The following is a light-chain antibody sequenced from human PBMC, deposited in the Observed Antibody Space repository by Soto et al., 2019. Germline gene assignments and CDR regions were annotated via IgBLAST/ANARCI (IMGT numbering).Light chain of an antibody. V-gene: IGLV2-14*01. CDR3: FSYTTSSTLV. Sequence: QSALTQPASVSGSPGQSITISCTGTSSDVGGYNYVSWYQQHPAKAPKLMIYEVSNRPSGVSHRFSGSKSGNTASLTISGLQAEDEADYYCFSYTTSSTLVFGRVTKLTGL. J-gene: IGLJ3*02. CDR1: SSDVGGYNY. CDR2: EVS.